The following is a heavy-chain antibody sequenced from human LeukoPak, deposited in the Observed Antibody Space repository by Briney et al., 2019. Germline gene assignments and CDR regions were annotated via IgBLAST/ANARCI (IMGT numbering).Heavy chain of an antibody. CDR1: GFTFSEAW. CDR3: TIDYDYAWGSYRLAY. J-gene: IGHJ4*02. Sequence: GGSLRLSCAASGFTFSEAWMTWVRQAPGKGLEWVGRIQSITDRGTTDYAAPVKGRFTISRDDSKNTLYLQLNSLKTEDTAMYYCTIDYDYAWGSYRLAYWGQGALVTVSS. V-gene: IGHV3-15*01. CDR2: IQSITDRGTT. D-gene: IGHD3-16*02.